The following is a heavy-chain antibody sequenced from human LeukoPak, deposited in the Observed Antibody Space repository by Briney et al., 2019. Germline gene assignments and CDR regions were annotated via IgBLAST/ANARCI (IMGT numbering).Heavy chain of an antibody. CDR2: MNPNSGNT. V-gene: IGHV1-8*01. Sequence: ASVKVSCKASGYTFTSYDINWVRQATGQGLEWMGWMNPNSGNTGYAQKFQGRVTMTRNTSISTAYMELSSLRSEDTAVYYCARGIYSSGWYVLEYWGQGTLVTVSS. D-gene: IGHD6-19*01. CDR3: ARGIYSSGWYVLEY. CDR1: GYTFTSYD. J-gene: IGHJ4*02.